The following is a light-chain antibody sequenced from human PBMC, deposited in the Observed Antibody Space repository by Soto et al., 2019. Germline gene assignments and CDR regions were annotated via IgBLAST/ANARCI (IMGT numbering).Light chain of an antibody. Sequence: QSALTQPASVSGSPGQSITISCTGTSSDVGGYNYVSWYQQHPGKAPKLMIYEVSNRPSGVSNRFSGSKSGNTASLTVSALQAEDEADYYCSSYTDRKHLVFGTGTKLTVL. CDR1: SSDVGGYNY. V-gene: IGLV2-14*01. J-gene: IGLJ1*01. CDR3: SSYTDRKHLV. CDR2: EVS.